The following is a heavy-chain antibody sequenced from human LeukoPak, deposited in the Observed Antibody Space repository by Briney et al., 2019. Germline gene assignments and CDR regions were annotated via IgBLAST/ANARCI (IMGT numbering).Heavy chain of an antibody. V-gene: IGHV4-34*01. D-gene: IGHD1-26*01. CDR3: ARGALTVYYGYYFDY. Sequence: GSQRLSCAASGFTFSSYEMNWVRQPPGKGLEWIGEINHSGSTNYNPSLKSRVTISVDTSKNQFSLKLSSVTAADTAVYYCARGALTVYYGYYFDYWGQGTLVTVSS. CDR2: INHSGST. J-gene: IGHJ4*02. CDR1: GFTFSSYE.